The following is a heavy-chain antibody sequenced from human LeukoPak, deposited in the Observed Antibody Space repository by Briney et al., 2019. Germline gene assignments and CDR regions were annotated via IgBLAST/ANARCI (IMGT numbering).Heavy chain of an antibody. D-gene: IGHD6-19*01. Sequence: PGGSLRLSCAASGFTFSSYWMSWVRQDPGKGLEWVANIKEDGSEKYYVGSMKGRFTISRDNAKNSLYLQMNSLRAEDTAVYYCARELAVAGPGDYWGQGTLVTVSS. CDR1: GFTFSSYW. V-gene: IGHV3-7*01. J-gene: IGHJ4*02. CDR3: ARELAVAGPGDY. CDR2: IKEDGSEK.